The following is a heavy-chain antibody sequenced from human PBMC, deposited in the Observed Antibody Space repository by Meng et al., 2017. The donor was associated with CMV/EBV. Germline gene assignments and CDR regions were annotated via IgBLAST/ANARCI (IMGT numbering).Heavy chain of an antibody. V-gene: IGHV4-39*07. CDR1: GGSISSSSHY. D-gene: IGHD2-2*01. Sequence: SETLSLTCTVSGGSISSSSHYWGWIRQPPGKGLEWIGSIYYSGSTYYNPSLKSRVTISVDTSKNQFSLKLSSVTAADTAVYYCARVAPYCSSTSCYVNWFDPWGQGTLVTVSS. CDR3: ARVAPYCSSTSCYVNWFDP. J-gene: IGHJ5*02. CDR2: IYYSGST.